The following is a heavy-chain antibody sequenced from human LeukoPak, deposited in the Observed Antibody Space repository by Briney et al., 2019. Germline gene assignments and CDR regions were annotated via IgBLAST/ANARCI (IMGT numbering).Heavy chain of an antibody. CDR3: AKEGHILTGYYSGNFDP. V-gene: IGHV3-23*01. D-gene: IGHD3-9*01. CDR2: ISGSGGST. CDR1: GLTFSSYA. Sequence: PGGSLRLPCAASGLTFSSYAMGWVRQAPGKGLGWVSAISGSGGSTYYADSVKGRFTISRDNSKNTLYLQMNSLRAEDTAVYYCAKEGHILTGYYSGNFDPWGQGTLVTVSS. J-gene: IGHJ5*02.